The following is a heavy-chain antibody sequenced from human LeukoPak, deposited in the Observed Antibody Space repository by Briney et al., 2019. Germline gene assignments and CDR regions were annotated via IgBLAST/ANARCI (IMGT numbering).Heavy chain of an antibody. CDR1: GGTFSSYA. Sequence: SVKVSCKASGGTFSSYAISWVRQAPGQGLEWMGGIIPIFGTANYAQKFQGRVTITADESTSTAYMELRSLRSDDTAVYYCARDAGYDFWSGYADAFDIWGQGTMVTVSS. V-gene: IGHV1-69*01. J-gene: IGHJ3*02. D-gene: IGHD3-3*01. CDR2: IIPIFGTA. CDR3: ARDAGYDFWSGYADAFDI.